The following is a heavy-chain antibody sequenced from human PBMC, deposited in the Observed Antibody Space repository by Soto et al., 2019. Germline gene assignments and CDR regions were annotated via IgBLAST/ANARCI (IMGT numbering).Heavy chain of an antibody. D-gene: IGHD3-3*02. Sequence: PGGSLRLSCAASGFTFSSYWMHWVRQAPGKGLVWVSRINSDGSSTSYADSVKGRFTISRDNAKNTLYLQMNSLRAEDTAVYYCARDPASLAFSPRGSYYYYYMDVWGKGTTVTVSS. CDR3: ARDPASLAFSPRGSYYYYYMDV. CDR1: GFTFSSYW. CDR2: INSDGSST. V-gene: IGHV3-74*01. J-gene: IGHJ6*03.